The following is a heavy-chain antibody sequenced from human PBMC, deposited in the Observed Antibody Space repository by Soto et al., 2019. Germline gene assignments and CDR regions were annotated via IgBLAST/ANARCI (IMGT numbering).Heavy chain of an antibody. CDR3: ARYSPPKKSFDSNPGWLDP. CDR2: VYDSGTS. D-gene: IGHD2-21*01. V-gene: IGHV4-59*01. CDR1: GGSMNNYY. Sequence: QVQLQESGPGLVLPSETLSLTCTVSGGSMNNYYWTWVRQPPGKGLEWIGYVYDSGTSKYNASLESRITMSVDKSRNQFSLSLSYVTAADTAVYFCARYSPPKKSFDSNPGWLDPWGQGTLVAVSS. J-gene: IGHJ5*02.